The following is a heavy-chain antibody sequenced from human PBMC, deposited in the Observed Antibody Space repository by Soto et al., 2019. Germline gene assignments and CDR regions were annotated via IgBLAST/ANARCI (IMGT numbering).Heavy chain of an antibody. J-gene: IGHJ5*01. CDR3: ARDHVGSDCFDP. CDR1: GDSVSTDGAA. Sequence: SQTLSLTCDISGDSVSTDGAAWNWIRQSPSRGLEWLGRTYYRSKWYYDYAPSVRSRITINPDTSKNQFSLQLNSVTPEDTAMYYCARDHVGSDCFDPWGQGTLVTVSS. CDR2: TYYRSKWYY. V-gene: IGHV6-1*01.